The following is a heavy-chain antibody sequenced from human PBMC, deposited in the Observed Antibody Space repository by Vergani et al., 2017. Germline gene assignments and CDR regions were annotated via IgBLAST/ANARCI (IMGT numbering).Heavy chain of an antibody. J-gene: IGHJ6*02. CDR2: ISYDGSNK. Sequence: QVQLVESGGGVVQPGRSLRLSCAASGFTFSSYAMHWVRQAPGKGLEWVAVISYDGSNKYYADSVKGRFTISRDNSKNTLYLQMNSLRAEDTAVYYCARELFGVVMAYYYGMDVWGQGTTVTVSS. CDR3: ARELFGVVMAYYYGMDV. D-gene: IGHD3-3*01. V-gene: IGHV3-30-3*01. CDR1: GFTFSSYA.